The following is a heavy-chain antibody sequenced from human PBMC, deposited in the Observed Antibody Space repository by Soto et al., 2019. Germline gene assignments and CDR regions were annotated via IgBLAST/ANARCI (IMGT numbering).Heavy chain of an antibody. CDR1: GGSISSGGYY. Sequence: SETLSLTCTVSGGSISSGGYYWSWIRQHPGKGLEWIGYIYYSGSTYYNPSLKSRVTISVDTSKNQFSLKLSSVTAADTAVYYCAREAYYYDSSGYYHYFDYWGQGTLVPVSP. D-gene: IGHD3-22*01. V-gene: IGHV4-31*03. CDR2: IYYSGST. CDR3: AREAYYYDSSGYYHYFDY. J-gene: IGHJ4*02.